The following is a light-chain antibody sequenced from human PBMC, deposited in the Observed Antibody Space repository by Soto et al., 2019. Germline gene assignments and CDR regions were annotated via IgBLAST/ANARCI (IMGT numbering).Light chain of an antibody. CDR1: SSNIGIKT. CDR2: SNN. V-gene: IGLV1-44*01. J-gene: IGLJ2*01. Sequence: QSVLTQPPSASGTPGQRVTISCSGSSSNIGIKTVNWYQQLPGTAPKLLIYSNNQRPSGVPDRFSGSKSGTSASLAISGLQSEDEADYYCAAWYDSLNGPVFGGGTKLTVL. CDR3: AAWYDSLNGPV.